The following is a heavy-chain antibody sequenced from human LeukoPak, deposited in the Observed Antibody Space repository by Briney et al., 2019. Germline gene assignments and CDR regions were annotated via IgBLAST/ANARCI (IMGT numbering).Heavy chain of an antibody. Sequence: SETLTLTCTVSGGSISSSSYYWGWLRQSPGKELEWIGYIYYSGSTTYNPSLKSRVTISVDTSKNKFSLKLSSVTAADTAVYYCARVPISTTARGYFDYWGQGTLVTVSS. CDR1: GGSISSSSYY. CDR3: ARVPISTTARGYFDY. D-gene: IGHD4-17*01. J-gene: IGHJ4*02. CDR2: IYYSGST. V-gene: IGHV4-61*05.